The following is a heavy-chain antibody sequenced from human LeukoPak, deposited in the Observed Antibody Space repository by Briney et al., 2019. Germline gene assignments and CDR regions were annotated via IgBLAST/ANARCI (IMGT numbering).Heavy chain of an antibody. CDR3: ARQPPCDGCGMDV. V-gene: IGHV4-59*08. Sequence: SETLSLTCTVSGGSISSYYWNWIRQPPGKGLEWVGYIYYSGNTDYNPSLKNRVTISVDTSKNHFSLKLSSVTASDTAVYYCARQPPCDGCGMDVWGQGTTVTVSS. D-gene: IGHD3-10*01. CDR2: IYYSGNT. J-gene: IGHJ6*02. CDR1: GGSISSYY.